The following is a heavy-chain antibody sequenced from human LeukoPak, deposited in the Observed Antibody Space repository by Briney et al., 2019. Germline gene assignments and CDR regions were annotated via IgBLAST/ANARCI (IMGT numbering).Heavy chain of an antibody. CDR3: AGGNTWPGLSY. CDR1: GFTVSGNY. CDR2: IYTAGST. J-gene: IGHJ4*02. V-gene: IGHV3-53*01. Sequence: GVSLRLSCAASGFTVSGNYMSWVRQAPGKGLEWVSVIYTAGSTYNAGSAKGRFTISRDKSKNTLYLQMNTLRAEDTAVYFCAGGNTWPGLSYWGQGTLLTVSS. D-gene: IGHD6-25*01.